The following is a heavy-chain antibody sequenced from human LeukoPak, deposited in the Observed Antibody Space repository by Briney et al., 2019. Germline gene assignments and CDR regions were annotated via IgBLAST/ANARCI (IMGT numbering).Heavy chain of an antibody. CDR3: VRRILGTTSDSFDY. J-gene: IGHJ4*02. D-gene: IGHD1-20*01. V-gene: IGHV4-39*01. CDR2: MDYSGIT. CDR1: RGSISSSNYY. Sequence: PSETLSLTCSVSRGSISSSNYYWGWIRQPPGKGLEWIGNMDYSGITYYNPSLKSRVAISVDTSMNEFSLKLSYVTAADTAVYYCVRRILGTTSDSFDYWGQGTLVTVSS.